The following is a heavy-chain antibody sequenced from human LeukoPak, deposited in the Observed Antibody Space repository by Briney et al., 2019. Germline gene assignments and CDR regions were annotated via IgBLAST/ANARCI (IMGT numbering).Heavy chain of an antibody. Sequence: ASVKVSCKASGYTFTSYAMHWVRQAPGQRLEWMGWINAGNGNTKYSQEFQGRVTITRDMSTSTVYMELSSLKSEDTAVYYCARGSSRSPRDAFDIWGQGTMVTVSS. CDR2: INAGNGNT. J-gene: IGHJ3*02. CDR3: ARGSSRSPRDAFDI. CDR1: GYTFTSYA. V-gene: IGHV1-3*03.